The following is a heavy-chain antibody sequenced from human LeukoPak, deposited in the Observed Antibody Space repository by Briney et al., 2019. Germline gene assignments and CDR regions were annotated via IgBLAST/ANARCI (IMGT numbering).Heavy chain of an antibody. CDR2: IWYDGSNK. D-gene: IGHD5-18*01. Sequence: GGSLRLSCAASGFTFSSYGMHWVRQAPGKGLEWVAVIWYDGSNKYYADSVKGRFTISRDNSKNTLYLQMNSLRAEDTAVYYCARDPASAMDYDYWGQGTLVTVSS. V-gene: IGHV3-33*01. J-gene: IGHJ4*02. CDR3: ARDPASAMDYDY. CDR1: GFTFSSYG.